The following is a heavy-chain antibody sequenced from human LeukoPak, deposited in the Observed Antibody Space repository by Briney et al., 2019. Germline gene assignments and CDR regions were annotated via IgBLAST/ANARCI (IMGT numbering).Heavy chain of an antibody. CDR1: GFTFDDYA. J-gene: IGHJ4*02. D-gene: IGHD5-12*01. CDR3: AKDIYRGYSGYDASPFDY. Sequence: GGSLRLSCAASGFTFDDYAMHWVRQAPGKGLEWVSGISWNSGSIGYADSVKGRFTISRDNAKNSLYLQMNSLRAEDTALYYCAKDIYRGYSGYDASPFDYWGQGTLVTVSS. CDR2: ISWNSGSI. V-gene: IGHV3-9*01.